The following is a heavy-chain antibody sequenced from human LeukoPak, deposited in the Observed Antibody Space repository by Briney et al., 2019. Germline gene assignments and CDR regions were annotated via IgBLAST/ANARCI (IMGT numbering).Heavy chain of an antibody. D-gene: IGHD5-18*01. CDR3: ARLNSYGQRGYFDL. V-gene: IGHV1-18*04. CDR2: ISAYNGNT. J-gene: IGHJ2*01. CDR1: GYTFTGYY. Sequence: AASVKVSCKASGYTFTGYYMHWVRQAPGQGLEWMGWISAYNGNTNYAQKLQGRVTMTTDTSTSTAYMELRSLRSDDTAVYYCARLNSYGQRGYFDLWGRGTLVTVSS.